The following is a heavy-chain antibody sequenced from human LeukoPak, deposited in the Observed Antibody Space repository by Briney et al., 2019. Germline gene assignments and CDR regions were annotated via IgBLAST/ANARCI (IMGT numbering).Heavy chain of an antibody. Sequence: SETLSLTCTVSGGSISSYYWSWIRQPAGKGLEWIGRIYISGSGSTNYNPSLKSRVTMSVDTSKNQFSLKLSSVTAADTAVYYCARVRGDYDSSGYYSDYWGQGTLVTVSS. D-gene: IGHD3-22*01. CDR1: GGSISSYY. J-gene: IGHJ4*02. V-gene: IGHV4-4*07. CDR3: ARVRGDYDSSGYYSDY. CDR2: IYISGSGST.